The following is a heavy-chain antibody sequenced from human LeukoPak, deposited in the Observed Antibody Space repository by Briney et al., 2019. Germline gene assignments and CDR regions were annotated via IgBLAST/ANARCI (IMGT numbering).Heavy chain of an antibody. D-gene: IGHD2-2*01. Sequence: GGSLRLSCAASGFTFSSYSMNWVRQAPGKGLEWVSYISSSSSTIYYADSVKGRFTISRDNSKNTLYLQMNSLRAEDTAVYYCATSQGYWGQGTLVTVSS. CDR3: ATSQGY. V-gene: IGHV3-48*01. J-gene: IGHJ4*02. CDR1: GFTFSSYS. CDR2: ISSSSSTI.